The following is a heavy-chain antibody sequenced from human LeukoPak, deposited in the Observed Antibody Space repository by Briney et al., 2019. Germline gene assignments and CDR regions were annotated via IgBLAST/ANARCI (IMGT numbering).Heavy chain of an antibody. D-gene: IGHD3-16*01. V-gene: IGHV1-69*01. CDR1: GGTFSSYA. Sequence: SVKVSCKASGGTFSSYAISWVRQAPGQGLDWMGGIIPVLSTANYAQKFQDRVTITADESTSTTYMELSSLKSEDTAVYYCATTGGDIYYYYMDVWGKGTTVTISS. CDR2: IIPVLSTA. CDR3: ATTGGDIYYYYMDV. J-gene: IGHJ6*03.